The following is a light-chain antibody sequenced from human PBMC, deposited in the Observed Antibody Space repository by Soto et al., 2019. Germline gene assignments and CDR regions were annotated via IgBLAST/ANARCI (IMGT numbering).Light chain of an antibody. CDR1: QSVSNNY. Sequence: VVTQSPATLSVSPGERATLSSRASQSVSNNYLAWYQQKPGQAPRLLIYGASNWATGIPDRFSGSGSGTDFTLTISRLEPEDFAVYYCQQYGGSPRTFGQGTKVDIK. V-gene: IGKV3-20*01. CDR3: QQYGGSPRT. J-gene: IGKJ1*01. CDR2: GAS.